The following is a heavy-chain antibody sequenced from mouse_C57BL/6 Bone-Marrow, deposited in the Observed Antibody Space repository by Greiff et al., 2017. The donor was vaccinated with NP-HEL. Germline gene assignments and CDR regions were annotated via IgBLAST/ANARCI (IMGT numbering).Heavy chain of an antibody. D-gene: IGHD1-1*01. CDR2: IHPNSGST. CDR3: ARAGGGSTPMDY. V-gene: IGHV1-64*01. CDR1: GYTFTSYW. J-gene: IGHJ4*01. Sequence: VQLQQPGAELVKPGASVKLSCKASGYTFTSYWMHWVKQRPGQGLEWIGMIHPNSGSTNYNEKFKSKATLTVDKSSSTAYMQLSSLTSEDSAVYYCARAGGGSTPMDYWGQGTSVTVSS.